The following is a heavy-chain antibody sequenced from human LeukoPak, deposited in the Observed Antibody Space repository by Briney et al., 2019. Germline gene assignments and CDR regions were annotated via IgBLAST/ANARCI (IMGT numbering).Heavy chain of an antibody. CDR1: GFTFSSYA. D-gene: IGHD6-13*01. J-gene: IGHJ4*02. Sequence: GGSLRLSCAASGFTFSSYAMSWVRQAPGKGMEWVSTISGSGGSTYYADSVKGRFTISRDNSKNTLYLQMNSLRAEDTAVYYCAKAAMYSSSWFDYWGQGTLVTVSS. CDR3: AKAAMYSSSWFDY. V-gene: IGHV3-23*01. CDR2: ISGSGGST.